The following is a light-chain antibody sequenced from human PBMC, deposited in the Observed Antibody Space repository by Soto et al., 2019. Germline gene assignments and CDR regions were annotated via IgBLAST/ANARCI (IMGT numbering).Light chain of an antibody. V-gene: IGKV3-11*01. Sequence: EIVLTQSPATLSLSPGERATLSCRASQSVSSYLAWYQQKPGQAPRLVIYDVSIKATGVPPRFSGSGSGTEFTLTISILEREDFAVYYCLQRSTWYTFGQGTKLEIK. CDR1: QSVSSY. J-gene: IGKJ2*01. CDR2: DVS. CDR3: LQRSTWYT.